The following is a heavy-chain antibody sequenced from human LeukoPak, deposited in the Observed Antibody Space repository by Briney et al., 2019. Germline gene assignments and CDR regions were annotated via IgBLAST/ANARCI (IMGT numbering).Heavy chain of an antibody. J-gene: IGHJ3*02. V-gene: IGHV4-59*11. D-gene: IGHD3-22*01. CDR2: ISYIGST. CDR3: ARLGLYYYDSSHAFDI. Sequence: PSETLSLTCAVSDDSFSSHYWTWIRQPPGKGLEWIGYISYIGSTNYNPSLKSRVTISIDTSKNQFSLKLTSVTAADTAVYYCARLGLYYYDSSHAFDIWGQGTMVTVSS. CDR1: DDSFSSHY.